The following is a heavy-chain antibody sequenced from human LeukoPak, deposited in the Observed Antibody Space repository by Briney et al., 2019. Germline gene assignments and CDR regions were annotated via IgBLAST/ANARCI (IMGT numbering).Heavy chain of an antibody. Sequence: GGSLRLSCAASGFTVSSNYMSWVRQAPGKGLEWVSVIYSGGSTYYADPVKGRFTISRDNSKNTLYLQMNSLRAEDTAVYYCARSNYYDSSAPFDYWGQGTLVTVSS. D-gene: IGHD3-22*01. CDR2: IYSGGST. V-gene: IGHV3-53*01. J-gene: IGHJ4*02. CDR3: ARSNYYDSSAPFDY. CDR1: GFTVSSNY.